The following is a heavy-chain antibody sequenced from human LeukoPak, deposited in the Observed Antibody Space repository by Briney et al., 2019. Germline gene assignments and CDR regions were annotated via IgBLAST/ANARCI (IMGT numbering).Heavy chain of an antibody. CDR2: INPNSGGT. D-gene: IGHD3-10*01. J-gene: IGHJ5*02. CDR3: ARQDGEDWFDP. V-gene: IGHV1-2*02. CDR1: GYTFTGYY. Sequence: GASVKVSCKASGYTFTGYYMHWVRQAPGQGLKWMGWINPNSGGTNYAQKFQGGVTMTRDTSISTAYMELSRLRSGDTAVYYCARQDGEDWFDPWGQGTLVTVSS.